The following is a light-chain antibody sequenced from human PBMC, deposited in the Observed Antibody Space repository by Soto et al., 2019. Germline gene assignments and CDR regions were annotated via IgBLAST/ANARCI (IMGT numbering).Light chain of an antibody. J-gene: IGKJ2*01. CDR3: LQSYSSPFT. Sequence: DIQMTQSPSSLPASVGDTVTITFRASHTFSSFLNWYQQRPGKAPKLLISGASTLRSGVPSRFSGSGSGTKFTLTINGLQPEDFATYYCLQSYSSPFTFGQGTKVDIK. CDR1: HTFSSF. V-gene: IGKV1-39*01. CDR2: GAS.